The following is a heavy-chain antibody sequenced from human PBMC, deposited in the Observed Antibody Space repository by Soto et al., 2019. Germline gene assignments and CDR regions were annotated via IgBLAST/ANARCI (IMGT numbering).Heavy chain of an antibody. CDR2: ITGRGDNT. CDR3: AKDRCTNAVCSTDF. V-gene: IGHV3-23*01. D-gene: IGHD2-8*01. J-gene: IGHJ4*02. Sequence: EVQLLESGGGLVQPGGSLRLSCAASGFTFTSYAMTWVRQAPGKGLEWVSVITGRGDNTYYADSVKGRFTISRDNSKNTLYLQMNSLRAEDTAVYYCAKDRCTNAVCSTDFWGQGTLVTVSS. CDR1: GFTFTSYA.